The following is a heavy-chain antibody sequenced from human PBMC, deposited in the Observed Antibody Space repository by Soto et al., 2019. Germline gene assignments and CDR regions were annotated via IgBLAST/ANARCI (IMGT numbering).Heavy chain of an antibody. CDR3: ARDRGPPDSFDI. V-gene: IGHV3-48*01. D-gene: IGHD3-10*01. Sequence: PGGSLRLSCAASGFTFSSYGMNWVRQAPGKGLEWVSYISSSSSTIYYADSVKGRFTISRDNAKNSLYLQMNSLRAEDTAVYFCARDRGPPDSFDIWGQGTMVTVSS. J-gene: IGHJ3*02. CDR2: ISSSSSTI. CDR1: GFTFSSYG.